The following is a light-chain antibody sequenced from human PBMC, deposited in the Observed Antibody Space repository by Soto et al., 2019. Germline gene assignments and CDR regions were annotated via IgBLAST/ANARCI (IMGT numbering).Light chain of an antibody. CDR3: QQYGSSPRVT. CDR1: QSVSNY. J-gene: IGKJ5*01. V-gene: IGKV3-20*01. Sequence: EIVLTQSPATLSLSPGERATLSCRASQSVSNYLAWYQQKPGQAPRLLIYDASSRATGIPDRFSGSGSGTDFTLTISRLEAEDFAVYYCQQYGSSPRVTFGQGTRLEIK. CDR2: DAS.